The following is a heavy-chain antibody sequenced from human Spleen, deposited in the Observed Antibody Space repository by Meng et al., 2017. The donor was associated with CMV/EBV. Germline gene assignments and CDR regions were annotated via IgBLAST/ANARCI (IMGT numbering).Heavy chain of an antibody. J-gene: IGHJ6*02. Sequence: GESLKISCAASRFTLSNYGIHWVRQAPGKGLEWVAFIQYDGTNKYYADSVKGRFTISRDISKNTLYLQMNSLRAEDTAVYYCARGIARGGYYYYGLDVWGQGTTVTVSS. D-gene: IGHD3-16*01. V-gene: IGHV3-30*02. CDR3: ARGIARGGYYYYGLDV. CDR1: RFTLSNYG. CDR2: IQYDGTNK.